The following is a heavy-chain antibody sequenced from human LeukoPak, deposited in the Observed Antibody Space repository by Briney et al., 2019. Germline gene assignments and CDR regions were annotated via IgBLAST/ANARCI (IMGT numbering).Heavy chain of an antibody. Sequence: ASVKVSCEASGYTFTYYGVSWVRQAPGQGLEWMGWISAYNGDTNYAQKLQGRVTLTTDTSTSTAYMEPRSLRSDDTAVYYCARDGRFGELFDYWGQGTLVTVSS. V-gene: IGHV1-18*01. D-gene: IGHD3-10*01. J-gene: IGHJ4*02. CDR2: ISAYNGDT. CDR1: GYTFTYYG. CDR3: ARDGRFGELFDY.